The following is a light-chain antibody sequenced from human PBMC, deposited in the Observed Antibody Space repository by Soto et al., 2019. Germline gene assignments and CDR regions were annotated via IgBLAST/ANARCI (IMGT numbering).Light chain of an antibody. CDR1: QSVSSSY. J-gene: IGKJ4*01. V-gene: IGKV3-20*01. Sequence: EIVLTQSPGTLSLSPGEIATLSCRASQSVSSSYLAWYQQKPGQAPRLLIYGASSRATGIPDRFSGSGSGTDFTLTISRLEPEDFAVYYCQQYGSLFGGGTKVDIK. CDR2: GAS. CDR3: QQYGSL.